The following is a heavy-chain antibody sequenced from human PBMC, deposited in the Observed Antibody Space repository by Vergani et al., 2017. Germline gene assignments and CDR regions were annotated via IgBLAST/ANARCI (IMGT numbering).Heavy chain of an antibody. CDR3: ARDPNYDSSGWGYFDY. V-gene: IGHV4-34*01. CDR1: GGSFSGYY. D-gene: IGHD3-22*01. CDR2: INHSGST. Sequence: QVQLQQWGAGLLKPSETLSLTCAVYGGSFSGYYWSWIRQPPGKGLEWIGEINHSGSTNYNPSLKSRVTISVDTSKNQFSLKLSSVTAADTAVYYCARDPNYDSSGWGYFDYWGQGTLVTVSS. J-gene: IGHJ4*02.